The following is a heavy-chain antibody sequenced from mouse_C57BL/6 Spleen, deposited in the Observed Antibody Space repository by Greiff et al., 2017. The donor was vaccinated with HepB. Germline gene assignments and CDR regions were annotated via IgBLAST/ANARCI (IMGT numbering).Heavy chain of an antibody. V-gene: IGHV1-15*01. CDR1: GYTFTDYE. CDR2: IDPETGGT. J-gene: IGHJ1*03. D-gene: IGHD1-1*01. Sequence: QVQLKQSGAELVRPGASVTLSCKASGYTFTDYEMHWVKQTPVHGLEWIGAIDPETGGTAYNQKFKGKAILTADKSSSTAYMELSSLTSEDSAVYYCTRPGSSYVGHWYFDVWGTGTTVTVSS. CDR3: TRPGSSYVGHWYFDV.